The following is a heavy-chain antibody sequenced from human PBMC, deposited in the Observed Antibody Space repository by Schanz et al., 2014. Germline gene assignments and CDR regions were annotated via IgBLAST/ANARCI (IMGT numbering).Heavy chain of an antibody. D-gene: IGHD3-10*01. J-gene: IGHJ4*02. CDR2: IFTDGRT. Sequence: EVQLAESGGGLVQPGGSLRLSCAASGFTFSGFWMTWVRQAPGRGLEWVSIIFTDGRTYYADSVKGRFTISRDNAKNTLYLQMNTLRAEDTAVYHCVSSGSYSSYAFWGQGTLVTVSS. V-gene: IGHV3-66*01. CDR1: GFTFSGFW. CDR3: VSSGSYSSYAF.